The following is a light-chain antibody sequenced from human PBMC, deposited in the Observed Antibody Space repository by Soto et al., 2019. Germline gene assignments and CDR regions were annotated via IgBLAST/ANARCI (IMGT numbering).Light chain of an antibody. V-gene: IGKV1-5*03. Sequence: DIQMTQSPSTLSASVGDRVTITCRASQSISSWLAWYQQKPGKAPKLLIYKASSLESGVPSRFSGSGSGTEFTLTISSLQPDDFATYYCQQYNSYSWTFGQGIEVEIK. CDR2: KAS. J-gene: IGKJ1*01. CDR1: QSISSW. CDR3: QQYNSYSWT.